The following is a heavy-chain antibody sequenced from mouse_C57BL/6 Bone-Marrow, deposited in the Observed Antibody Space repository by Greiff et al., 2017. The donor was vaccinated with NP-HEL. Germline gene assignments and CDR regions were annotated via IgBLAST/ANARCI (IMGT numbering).Heavy chain of an antibody. D-gene: IGHD1-1*01. CDR3: ARLIYYGSSYGYFDY. CDR1: GYTFTSYW. J-gene: IGHJ2*01. CDR2: IDPNSGGT. Sequence: QVQLKQPGAELVKPGASVKLSCKASGYTFTSYWMHWVKQRPGRGLEWIGRIDPNSGGTKYNEKFKSKATLTVDKPSSTAYMQLSSLTSEDSAVYYCARLIYYGSSYGYFDYWGQGTTLTVSS. V-gene: IGHV1-72*01.